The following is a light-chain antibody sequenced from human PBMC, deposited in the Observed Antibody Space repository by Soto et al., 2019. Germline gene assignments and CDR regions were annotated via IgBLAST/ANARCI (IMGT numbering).Light chain of an antibody. CDR3: QQYHKWPNT. V-gene: IGKV3-15*01. CDR1: QVINSN. J-gene: IGKJ5*01. CDR2: GAS. Sequence: EVVLTHNPTNQSVSPGERATLSFLASQVINSNLAWYQQKPGQAPRPHGYGASTRATGIPVRFSGGGSGTEFTLTISSLQSEDFAVYYCQQYHKWPNTFGQGTRLQIK.